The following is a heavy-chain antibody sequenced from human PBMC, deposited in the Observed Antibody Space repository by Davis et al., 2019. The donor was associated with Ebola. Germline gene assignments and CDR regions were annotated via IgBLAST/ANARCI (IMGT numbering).Heavy chain of an antibody. CDR3: AKDMIEGGLSSPHPDFQH. CDR2: ITGSGGST. CDR1: GFTFYSYA. V-gene: IGHV3-23*01. Sequence: PGGSLRLSCAASGFTFYSYAMSWVRQAPGKGLEWVSAITGSGGSTYYAGSVKGRFTISRDNSKNTLYLQLNSLRAEDTAVYYCAKDMIEGGLSSPHPDFQHWGQGTLVTVSS. D-gene: IGHD3-22*01. J-gene: IGHJ1*01.